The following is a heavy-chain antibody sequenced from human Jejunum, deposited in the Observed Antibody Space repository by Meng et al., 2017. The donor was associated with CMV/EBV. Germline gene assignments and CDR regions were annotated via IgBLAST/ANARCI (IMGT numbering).Heavy chain of an antibody. Sequence: QVLMVQSGSELKKPGASVKVSCKASGYAFTNYGISWVRQAPGQGLEWMGWISAYNGNTNYAQKLQGRVTMTTDTSTSTAYMEVRSLRSDDTAVYYCARDLPGGTKGTWLDLWGQGTLVTVSS. CDR2: ISAYNGNT. D-gene: IGHD1-14*01. CDR3: ARDLPGGTKGTWLDL. V-gene: IGHV1-18*01. J-gene: IGHJ5*02. CDR1: GYAFTNYG.